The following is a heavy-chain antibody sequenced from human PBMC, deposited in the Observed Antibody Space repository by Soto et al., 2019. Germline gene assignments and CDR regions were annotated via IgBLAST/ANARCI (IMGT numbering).Heavy chain of an antibody. CDR1: GGSISSSTYY. D-gene: IGHD5-18*01. CDR2: INHSGGT. CDR3: ARHIHSGYSYVYVVGGFDS. V-gene: IGHV4-39*01. J-gene: IGHJ4*02. Sequence: SETLSLTCTVSGGSISSSTYYWAWIRQPPGEGLEWIGSINHSGGTYYNPSLKSRVTIAVYSSKTQLSLKLSSVTAADTAVYYCARHIHSGYSYVYVVGGFDSWGQGTRGTVSS.